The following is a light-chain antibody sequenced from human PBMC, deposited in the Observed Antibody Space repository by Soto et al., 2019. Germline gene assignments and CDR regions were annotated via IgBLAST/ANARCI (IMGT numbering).Light chain of an antibody. CDR1: QSISNR. CDR2: KVS. V-gene: IGKV1-5*03. CDR3: QKYNTYSWT. J-gene: IGKJ1*01. Sequence: DIQMTQFPSTLSASVGDRVTITCRASQSISNRLAWFQQKSGEAPKILIHKVSSLESGVPSRFSGSGSGTEFTLTIISLQPDDFATYYCQKYNTYSWTFGQGTKV.